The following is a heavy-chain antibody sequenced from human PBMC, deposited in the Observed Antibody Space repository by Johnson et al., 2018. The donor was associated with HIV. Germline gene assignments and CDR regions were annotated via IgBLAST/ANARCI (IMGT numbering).Heavy chain of an antibody. CDR2: INVNGGER. CDR3: ARAHLVFPKNPFDI. D-gene: IGHD3-16*01. V-gene: IGHV3-7*01. CDR1: GFTFDDFG. Sequence: VQLVESGGGVVRPGGSLRLSCAASGFTFDDFGMSWVRQAPGKGLEWVANINVNGGERYYVDSVKGRFTISRDNVENSVFLLLNSLRVEDTAVYFCARAHLVFPKNPFDIWGQGTMVTVSS. J-gene: IGHJ3*02.